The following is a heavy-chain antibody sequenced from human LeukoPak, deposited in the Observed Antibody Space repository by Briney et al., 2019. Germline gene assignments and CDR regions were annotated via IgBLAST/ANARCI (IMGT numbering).Heavy chain of an antibody. CDR1: GGSFSGYY. J-gene: IGHJ4*02. D-gene: IGHD3-22*01. CDR3: ARHGEYYDSSGYYDY. Sequence: SETLSLTCAVYGGSFSGYYWSWIRQPPGKGLEWIGEINHSGSTNYNPSLKSRVTISVDTSKNQFSLKLSSVTAADTAVYYCARHGEYYDSSGYYDYWGQGTLVTVSS. CDR2: INHSGST. V-gene: IGHV4-34*01.